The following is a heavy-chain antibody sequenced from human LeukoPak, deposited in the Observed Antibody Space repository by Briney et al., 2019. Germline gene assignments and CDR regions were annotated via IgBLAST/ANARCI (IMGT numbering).Heavy chain of an antibody. D-gene: IGHD1-26*01. Sequence: SETLSLTCAVSGGSISSSNWWSWVRQPPGKGLEWIGEVYHSGSTNYNPSLKSRVTISVDKSKNQFSLKLSSVTAADTAVYYCARVSSGATTVDYWGQGTLVTVSS. J-gene: IGHJ4*02. CDR2: VYHSGST. V-gene: IGHV4-4*02. CDR1: GGSISSSNW. CDR3: ARVSSGATTVDY.